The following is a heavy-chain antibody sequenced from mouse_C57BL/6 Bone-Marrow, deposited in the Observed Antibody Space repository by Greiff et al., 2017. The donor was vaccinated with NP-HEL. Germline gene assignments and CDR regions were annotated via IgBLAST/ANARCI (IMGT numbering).Heavy chain of an antibody. Sequence: VQLQQSGPGLVQPSQSLSITCTVSGFSLTSYGVHWVRQSPGKGLEWLGVIWSGGSTAYNAAFISRLSISKDNSKRQDFFKMNSLQADDTAIYYCARETYPPFAYWGQGTLVTVSA. CDR2: IWSGGST. CDR1: GFSLTSYG. J-gene: IGHJ3*01. CDR3: ARETYPPFAY. V-gene: IGHV2-2*01.